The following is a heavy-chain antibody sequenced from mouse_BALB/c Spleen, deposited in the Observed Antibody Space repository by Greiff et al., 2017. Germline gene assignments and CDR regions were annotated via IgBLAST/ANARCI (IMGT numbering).Heavy chain of an antibody. Sequence: EVKLVESGPSLVKPSQTLSLTCSVTGDSITSGYWNWIRKFPGNKLEYMGYISYSGSTYYNPSLKSRISITRDTSKNQYYLQLHSVTTEDTATYCCAKFSYGNLDYWGQGTTLTVSS. D-gene: IGHD2-1*01. V-gene: IGHV3-8*02. J-gene: IGHJ2*01. CDR2: ISYSGST. CDR3: AKFSYGNLDY. CDR1: GDSITSGY.